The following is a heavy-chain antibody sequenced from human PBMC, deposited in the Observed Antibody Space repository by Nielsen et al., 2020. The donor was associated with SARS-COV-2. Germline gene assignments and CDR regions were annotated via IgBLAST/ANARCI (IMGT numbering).Heavy chain of an antibody. CDR3: AKVSSSAEDAFDI. V-gene: IGHV3-9*01. CDR1: GFTFDDYA. CDR2: ISWNSGSI. D-gene: IGHD6-13*01. J-gene: IGHJ3*02. Sequence: GGSLRLSCAASGFTFDDYAMHWVRQAPGKGLEWVSGISWNSGSIGYADSVKGRFTISRDNAKNSLYLQMNSLRAEDTALYYCAKVSSSAEDAFDIWGQGTMVTVSS.